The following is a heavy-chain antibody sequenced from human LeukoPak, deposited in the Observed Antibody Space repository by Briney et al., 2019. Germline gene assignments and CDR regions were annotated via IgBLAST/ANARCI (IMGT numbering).Heavy chain of an antibody. D-gene: IGHD2-2*01. CDR2: ISSSSSTI. J-gene: IGHJ5*02. V-gene: IGHV3-48*01. Sequence: GGSLRLSCAASGFTFSSYSMNLVRQAPGKGLEWVSYISSSSSTIYYADSVKGRFTISRDNAKNSLYLQMNSLRAEDTAVYYCARGRTIVVVPAAMENWFDPWGQGTLVTVSS. CDR3: ARGRTIVVVPAAMENWFDP. CDR1: GFTFSSYS.